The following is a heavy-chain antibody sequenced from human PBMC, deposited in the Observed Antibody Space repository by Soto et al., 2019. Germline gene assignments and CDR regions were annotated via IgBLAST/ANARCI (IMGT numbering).Heavy chain of an antibody. CDR1: GFTFRSYA. D-gene: IGHD2-2*01. CDR3: ARVYCSSTSEFNYFDF. Sequence: GGSLRLSCAASGFTFRSYAMSWVRQAPGKGLEWVSAISGSGGSTYYADSVKGRFTISRDNSKNTLYLQMNSLRAEDTAVYYCARVYCSSTSEFNYFDFLGEGTLVTVSS. CDR2: ISGSGGST. V-gene: IGHV3-23*01. J-gene: IGHJ4*02.